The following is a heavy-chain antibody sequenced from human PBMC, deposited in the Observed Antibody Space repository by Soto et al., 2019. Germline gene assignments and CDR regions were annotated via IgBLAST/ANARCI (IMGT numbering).Heavy chain of an antibody. CDR3: ARAFRTILGVLGYYYGMDV. D-gene: IGHD3-3*01. CDR1: GGTFSSYA. V-gene: IGHV1-69*01. J-gene: IGHJ6*02. Sequence: QVQLVQSGAEVKKPGSSVKVSCKASGGTFSSYAISWVRQAPGQGLEWMGGIIPIFGTANHAQKFQGRVTITADESTSTAYMELSSLRSEDTAVYYCARAFRTILGVLGYYYGMDVWGQGTTVTVSS. CDR2: IIPIFGTA.